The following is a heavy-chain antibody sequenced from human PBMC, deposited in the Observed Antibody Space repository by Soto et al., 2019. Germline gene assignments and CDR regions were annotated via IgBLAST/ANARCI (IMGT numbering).Heavy chain of an antibody. J-gene: IGHJ4*02. CDR3: ARIRSGYYSHFDY. Sequence: TLSLTCTVSGGSISSGGYYWSWIRQHPGKGLEWIGYIYYSGSTYYNPSLKSRVTISVDTSKNQFSLKLSSVTAADTAVYYCARIRSGYYSHFDYWGQGTLVTVSS. CDR2: IYYSGST. D-gene: IGHD3-22*01. CDR1: GGSISSGGYY. V-gene: IGHV4-31*03.